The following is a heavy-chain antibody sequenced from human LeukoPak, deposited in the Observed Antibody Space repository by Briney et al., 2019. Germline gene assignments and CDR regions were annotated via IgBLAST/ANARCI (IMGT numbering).Heavy chain of an antibody. Sequence: GGSLRLSCAASGFTFSSCDMHWVRQAPGKGLEWVAVISYDGSNKYYADSVKGRFTISRDNSKNTLYLQMSSLRAEDTAVYYCATYGDYVGGAFDYWGQGTLVTVSS. V-gene: IGHV3-30*03. CDR2: ISYDGSNK. CDR3: ATYGDYVGGAFDY. D-gene: IGHD4-17*01. CDR1: GFTFSSCD. J-gene: IGHJ4*02.